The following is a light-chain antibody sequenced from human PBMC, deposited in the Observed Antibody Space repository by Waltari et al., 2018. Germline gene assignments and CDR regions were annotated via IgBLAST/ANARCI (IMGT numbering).Light chain of an antibody. J-gene: IGLJ2*01. CDR1: SSDVGRYNY. CDR2: DVS. CDR3: SSHSNSGSYVV. V-gene: IGLV2-14*03. Sequence: QSALTQPAPVSGSPGQSITISCTGTSSDVGRYNYVSWYQQHPGKAPKLMIYDVSYRPSGVSDRFSGSKSGNTASLTISGLQAEDEADYYCSSHSNSGSYVVFGGGTKLTVL.